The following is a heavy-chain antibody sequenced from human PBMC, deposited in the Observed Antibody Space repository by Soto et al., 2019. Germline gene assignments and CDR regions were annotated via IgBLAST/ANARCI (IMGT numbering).Heavy chain of an antibody. CDR2: IRSKAYGGTT. J-gene: IGHJ5*02. Sequence: SLKISCTASGFTFGDYAMSWVRQAPGKGLEWVGFIRSKAYGGTTEYAASVKGRFTISRDDSKSIAYLQMNSLKTEDTAVYYCTSIIRFLAWFGFDPWGQGNLVTFSS. D-gene: IGHD3-3*01. CDR1: GFTFGDYA. CDR3: TSIIRFLAWFGFDP. V-gene: IGHV3-49*04.